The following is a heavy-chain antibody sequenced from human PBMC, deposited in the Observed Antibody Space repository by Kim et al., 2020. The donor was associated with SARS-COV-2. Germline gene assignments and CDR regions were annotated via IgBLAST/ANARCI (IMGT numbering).Heavy chain of an antibody. D-gene: IGHD6-19*01. CDR3: ASLAVAAHDY. V-gene: IGHV4-39*07. CDR2: ISYSGIT. Sequence: SETLSLTCTVSGGSISTSSYYWGWIRQPPGKGLEWIGSISYSGITYYNPSLKSRVTISVDTSKNQFSLKLSSVTAADTAVYYCASLAVAAHDYWGQGTLV. CDR1: GGSISTSSYY. J-gene: IGHJ4*02.